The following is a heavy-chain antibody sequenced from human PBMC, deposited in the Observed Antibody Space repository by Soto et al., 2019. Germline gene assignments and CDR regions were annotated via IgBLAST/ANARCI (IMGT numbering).Heavy chain of an antibody. CDR1: GYTFTSYG. CDR2: ISAYNGNT. J-gene: IGHJ3*02. D-gene: IGHD7-27*01. V-gene: IGHV1-18*01. Sequence: ASVKVSCKTSGYTFTSYGISWVRQAPGQGLEWMGWISAYNGNTNYAQKLQGRVTMTRDTSTSTVYMELSSLRSEDTAVYYCARDHSNRRSFDIWGQGTMVTVSS. CDR3: ARDHSNRRSFDI.